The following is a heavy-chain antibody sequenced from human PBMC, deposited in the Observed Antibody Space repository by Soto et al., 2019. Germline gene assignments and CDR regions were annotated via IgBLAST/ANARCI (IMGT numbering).Heavy chain of an antibody. Sequence: GGSLRLSCAASGFTFSNAWMSWVRQAPGKGLEWVGRIKSKTDGGTTDYAAPVKGRFTISRDDSKNTLYLQMNSLKTEDTAVYYCTTGLGIEYYFDYWGQGTLVTVSS. CDR2: IKSKTDGGTT. CDR1: GFTFSNAW. CDR3: TTGLGIEYYFDY. V-gene: IGHV3-15*01. D-gene: IGHD7-27*01. J-gene: IGHJ4*02.